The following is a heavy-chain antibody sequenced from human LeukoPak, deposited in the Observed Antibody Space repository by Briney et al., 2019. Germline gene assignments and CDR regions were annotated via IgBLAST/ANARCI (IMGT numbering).Heavy chain of an antibody. D-gene: IGHD3-22*01. CDR1: GFTFSSYD. Sequence: PGRSLRLSCAASGFTFSSYDMHWVRQATGKGLEWVSAIGTAGDTYYPGSVKGRFTISRENAKNSLYLQMNSLRAGGTAVYYCARGAPRFYYDSSGPHFDYWGQGTLVTVSS. V-gene: IGHV3-13*01. CDR3: ARGAPRFYYDSSGPHFDY. CDR2: IGTAGDT. J-gene: IGHJ4*02.